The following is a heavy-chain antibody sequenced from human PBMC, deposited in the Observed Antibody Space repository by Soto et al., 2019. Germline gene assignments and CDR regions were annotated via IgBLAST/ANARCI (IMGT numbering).Heavy chain of an antibody. CDR3: ARERSGYFDY. Sequence: ASVKVSCKASGYTFTSYYMHWVRQAPGQRLEWMGWINAGNGNTKYSQKFQGRVTMTRNTSISTVYMELSSLRSEDTAVYYCARERSGYFDYWGQGTLVTVSS. CDR1: GYTFTSYY. CDR2: INAGNGNT. D-gene: IGHD6-19*01. V-gene: IGHV1-3*01. J-gene: IGHJ4*02.